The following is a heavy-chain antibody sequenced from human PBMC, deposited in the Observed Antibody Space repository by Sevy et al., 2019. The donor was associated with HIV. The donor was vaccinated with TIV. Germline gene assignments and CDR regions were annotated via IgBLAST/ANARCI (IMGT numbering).Heavy chain of an antibody. J-gene: IGHJ6*02. Sequence: GGSLRLSCAASGFRFSDYAMHWVRQAPGKGLEWVSGISWNSVSLDYADSVKGRFTISRDNAKNSLYLQMNRLRSEDTALYYCAKDNRPATMSNSSYYYYYGTDVWGQGTTVTVSS. CDR2: ISWNSVSL. V-gene: IGHV3-9*01. CDR1: GFRFSDYA. D-gene: IGHD6-6*01. CDR3: AKDNRPATMSNSSYYYYYGTDV.